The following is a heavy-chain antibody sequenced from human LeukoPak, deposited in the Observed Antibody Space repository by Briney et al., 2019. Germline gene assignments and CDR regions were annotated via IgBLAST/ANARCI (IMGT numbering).Heavy chain of an antibody. V-gene: IGHV3-23*01. CDR3: AKDEDSSGYPGEDFDY. D-gene: IGHD3-22*01. CDR1: GFTFSSYA. Sequence: GFLRLSCAASGFTFSSYAMSWVRQAPGKGLEWVSAISGSGGSTYYADSVKGRFTIPRDNSKNTLYLQMNSLRAEDTAVYYCAKDEDSSGYPGEDFDYWGQGTLVTVSS. J-gene: IGHJ4*02. CDR2: ISGSGGST.